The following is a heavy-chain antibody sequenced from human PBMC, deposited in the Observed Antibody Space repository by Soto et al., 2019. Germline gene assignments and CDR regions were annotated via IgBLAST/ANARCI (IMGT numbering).Heavy chain of an antibody. V-gene: IGHV3-21*01. CDR1: GFSFSDYS. Sequence: EVQLVESGGGLVKPGGSLRLSCAASGFSFSDYSMNWVRQAPGKGLEWVSSISGSTSYIYYADSLKGRFTVSRDNAEKSLYLQMNSLRAEDTAVYHCARDEPFCSGTGCRDYYHYMDFWGKGTTVIVSS. CDR3: ARDEPFCSGTGCRDYYHYMDF. CDR2: ISGSTSYI. J-gene: IGHJ6*03. D-gene: IGHD2-2*01.